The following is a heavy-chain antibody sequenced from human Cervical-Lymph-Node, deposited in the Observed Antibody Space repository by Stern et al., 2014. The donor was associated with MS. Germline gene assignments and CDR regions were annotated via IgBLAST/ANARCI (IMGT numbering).Heavy chain of an antibody. CDR2: IFGDGPAT. CDR1: GFTFSDYT. D-gene: IGHD6-19*01. CDR3: ARDRLYSSGWTYFDY. J-gene: IGHJ4*02. V-gene: IGHV3-30*04. Sequence: QMQLVESGGGVVQPGRSLRLSCGASGFTFSDYTMHWVRQAPGKGLEWVANIFGDGPATYYDDSVQGRFTISRDNSKNALYVQMSSLRTEDTAVYYCARDRLYSSGWTYFDYWGQGTVVTVSS.